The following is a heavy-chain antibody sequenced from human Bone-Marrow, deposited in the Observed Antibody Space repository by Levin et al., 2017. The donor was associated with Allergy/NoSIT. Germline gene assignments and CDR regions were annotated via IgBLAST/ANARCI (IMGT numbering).Heavy chain of an antibody. D-gene: IGHD2-2*01. V-gene: IGHV3-72*01. J-gene: IGHJ4*02. CDR2: SRNEANRYTT. CDR3: ARVEQYCSSTSCYAGPFDC. CDR1: GFTFSDHY. Sequence: GGSLRLSCAVSGFTFSDHYMDWVRQAPGKGLEWVGRSRNEANRYTTEYAASVKGRFTISRDDSKNLLYLQMNSLKTEDTAVYFCARVEQYCSSTSCYAGPFDCWGQGTLVTVSS.